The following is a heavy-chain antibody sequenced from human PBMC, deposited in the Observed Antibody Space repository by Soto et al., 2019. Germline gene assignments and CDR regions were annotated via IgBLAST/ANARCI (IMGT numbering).Heavy chain of an antibody. D-gene: IGHD3-10*01. CDR3: ASDLSGRADV. CDR1: GFTFSSYW. CDR2: MNEDGGTT. Sequence: EVQLVESGGGLVRPGGSLRLSCAASGFTFSSYWMPWVRQAPGKGLVWVSRMNEDGGTTDYADSVKGRFTISRDNAKNTLYLQMNSLRVEHTAVDYCASDLSGRADVWGQGTTVTVSS. J-gene: IGHJ6*02. V-gene: IGHV3-74*02.